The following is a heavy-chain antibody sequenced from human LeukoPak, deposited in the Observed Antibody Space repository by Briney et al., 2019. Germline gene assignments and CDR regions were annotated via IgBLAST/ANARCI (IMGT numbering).Heavy chain of an antibody. D-gene: IGHD5-18*01. Sequence: GGSLRLSCAASGFTFDDYAMHWVRQAPGKGLEWVSGISWNSGSIGYADSVKGRFTISRDNAKNSLYLQMNSLRAEDTALYYCAKGNRRQLWFLSDFDYWGQGTLVTVSS. V-gene: IGHV3-9*01. J-gene: IGHJ4*02. CDR1: GFTFDDYA. CDR3: AKGNRRQLWFLSDFDY. CDR2: ISWNSGSI.